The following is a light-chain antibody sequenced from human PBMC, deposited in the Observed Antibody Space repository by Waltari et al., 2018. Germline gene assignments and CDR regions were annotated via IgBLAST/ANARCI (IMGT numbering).Light chain of an antibody. CDR2: DVD. J-gene: IGLJ2*01. Sequence: QSSLTQPAPVSGSPALSIPLSCTGTPSHLGGYNLVSWYQQHPGKAPKLLIYDVDYRPSGVSNRFSGSKTVNTASLTISGLQAVDEAVYYCASFTGNVVFGGGTKLTVL. V-gene: IGLV2-14*03. CDR1: PSHLGGYNL. CDR3: ASFTGNVV.